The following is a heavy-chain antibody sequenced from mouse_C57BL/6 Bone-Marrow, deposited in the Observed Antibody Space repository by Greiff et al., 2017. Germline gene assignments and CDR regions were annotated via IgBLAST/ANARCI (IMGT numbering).Heavy chain of an antibody. CDR3: TSMRLRRAGYFDV. CDR1: GYTFTDYE. D-gene: IGHD2-4*01. CDR2: IDPETGGT. V-gene: IGHV1-15*01. J-gene: IGHJ1*03. Sequence: QVQLKESGAELVRPGASVTLSCKASGYTFTDYEMHWVKQTPVHGLEWIGAIDPETGGTAYNQKFKGKAILTADKSSSTAYMELRSLTSEDSAVYYCTSMRLRRAGYFDVWGTGTTVTVSS.